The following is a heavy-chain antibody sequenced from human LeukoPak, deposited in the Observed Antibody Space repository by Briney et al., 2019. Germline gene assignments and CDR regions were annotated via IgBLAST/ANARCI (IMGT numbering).Heavy chain of an antibody. J-gene: IGHJ2*01. Sequence: SETLSLTCTVSGGSIRGYYWNWIRQPPGKGLEWIGYIDYNGSTNYNPSLKSRVAISVDTSKNQFSLKLSSVTAADTAVYYCARGRTMIVVGQRTWYFDLWGRGTLVTVSS. D-gene: IGHD3-22*01. CDR2: IDYNGST. V-gene: IGHV4-59*12. CDR3: ARGRTMIVVGQRTWYFDL. CDR1: GGSIRGYY.